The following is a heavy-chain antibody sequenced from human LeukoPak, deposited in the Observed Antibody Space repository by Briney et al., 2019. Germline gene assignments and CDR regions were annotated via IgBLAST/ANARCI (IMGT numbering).Heavy chain of an antibody. D-gene: IGHD1-26*01. CDR3: ARDRGSYCDY. CDR1: GGSISSYY. V-gene: IGHV4-59*01. Sequence: SETLSLTCTVSGGSISSYYWSWIRQPPGKGLEWIGYIYYSGSTNYNPSLKSRVTISVDTSKNQCSLKLSSVTAADTAVYYCARDRGSYCDYWGQGTLVTVSS. J-gene: IGHJ4*02. CDR2: IYYSGST.